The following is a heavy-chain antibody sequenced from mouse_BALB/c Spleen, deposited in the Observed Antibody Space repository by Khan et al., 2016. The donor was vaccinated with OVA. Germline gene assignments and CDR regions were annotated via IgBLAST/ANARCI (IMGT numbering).Heavy chain of an antibody. CDR2: INTYTGEP. V-gene: IGHV9-1*02. J-gene: IGHJ1*01. D-gene: IGHD1-1*02. CDR1: GYTFTNYG. CDR3: ARNYSYRYSDV. Sequence: QIQLVQSGPELKKPGETVKISCTASGYTFTNYGMNWVKQPPGKGLKWMGWINTYTGEPTYADDFKGRFVFSLETSASTAYLQISNLKNEDMTTYFCARNYSYRYSDVWGAGTTVTVSS.